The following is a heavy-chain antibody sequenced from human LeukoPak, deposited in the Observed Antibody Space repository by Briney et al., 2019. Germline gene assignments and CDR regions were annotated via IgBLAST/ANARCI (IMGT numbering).Heavy chain of an antibody. J-gene: IGHJ4*02. Sequence: SETLSLTCAVYGGSFSGYYWGWIRQPPGKGLQWIGSIYYSGSTYSNPSLKSRVTISVDTSKNQFSLKLSSVTAADTAVYYCARDVGHSNSGSYYNGEFDYWGQGTLVTVSS. CDR2: IYYSGST. CDR1: GGSFSGYY. D-gene: IGHD3-10*01. V-gene: IGHV4-38-2*02. CDR3: ARDVGHSNSGSYYNGEFDY.